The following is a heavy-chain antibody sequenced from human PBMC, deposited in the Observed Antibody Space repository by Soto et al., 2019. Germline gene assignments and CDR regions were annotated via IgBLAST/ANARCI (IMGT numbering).Heavy chain of an antibody. CDR2: INPATGAA. CDR3: ELGGGVGVAGSADFDM. Sequence: QLHLVQSGAVVKKPGASVTVSCSASGYPVTAYYMHWVRQAPGRGLERMGGINPATGAAKYTQTFRGRVTMNRDRSTSKVFMELSGLTAVDAAGFYCELGGGVGVAGSADFDMWGQGTLVTVSS. J-gene: IGHJ3*02. D-gene: IGHD3-3*01. CDR1: GYPVTAYY. V-gene: IGHV1-2*02.